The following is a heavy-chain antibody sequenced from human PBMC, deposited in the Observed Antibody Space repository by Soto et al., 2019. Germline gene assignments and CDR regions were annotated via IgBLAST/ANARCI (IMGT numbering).Heavy chain of an antibody. D-gene: IGHD3-10*01. V-gene: IGHV3-48*01. J-gene: IGHJ4*02. CDR1: GFTFSSYS. Sequence: GGSLRLSCAASGFTFSSYSMNWVRQAPGKGLEWVSYISSSSSTIYYADSVKGRFTISRDNAKNSLYLQMSSLRAEDTAVYYCARGDYYGSGSYSDYWGQGTLVTVSS. CDR2: ISSSSSTI. CDR3: ARGDYYGSGSYSDY.